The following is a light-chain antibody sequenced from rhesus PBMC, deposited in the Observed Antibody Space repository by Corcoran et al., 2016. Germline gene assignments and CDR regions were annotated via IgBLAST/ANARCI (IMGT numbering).Light chain of an antibody. CDR3: LQHNSYPLT. CDR2: DTP. J-gene: IGKJ4*01. Sequence: DIQMTQSPSSLSASVGDTVTITCRASQGISSYLNWFQPKPGKAPKLLIYDTPSLESGVPSRSSGSGFGTEFTLPIRSLQPEDFAAYYCLQHNSYPLTFGGGTKVEIK. CDR1: QGISSY. V-gene: IGKV1-28*01.